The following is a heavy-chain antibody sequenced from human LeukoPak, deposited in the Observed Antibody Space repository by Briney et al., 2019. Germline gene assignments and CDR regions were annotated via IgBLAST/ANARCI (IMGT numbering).Heavy chain of an antibody. D-gene: IGHD2-2*01. CDR2: ISYDGSNK. J-gene: IGHJ5*02. CDR3: AKDRWGIVVIPSQNWFDP. Sequence: GGSLRLSCAASGFTFSSYAMHWVRQAPGKGLEWVAVISYDGSNKYYADSVKDRFTISRDNSKNTLYLQMNSLRAEDTAVYYCAKDRWGIVVIPSQNWFDPWGQGTLVTVSS. CDR1: GFTFSSYA. V-gene: IGHV3-30*04.